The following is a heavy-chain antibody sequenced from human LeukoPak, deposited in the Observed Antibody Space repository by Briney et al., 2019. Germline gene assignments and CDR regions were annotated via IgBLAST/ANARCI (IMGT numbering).Heavy chain of an antibody. CDR3: AKPSTIRLGELSSDY. Sequence: PGGSLRLSCAASGFTFSSYAMSWVRQAPEKGLEWVSAISGSGGSTYYADSVKGRFTISRDNSKNTLYLQMNSLRAEDTAVYYCAKPSTIRLGELSSDYWGQGTLVTVSS. CDR1: GFTFSSYA. V-gene: IGHV3-23*01. J-gene: IGHJ4*02. D-gene: IGHD3-16*02. CDR2: ISGSGGST.